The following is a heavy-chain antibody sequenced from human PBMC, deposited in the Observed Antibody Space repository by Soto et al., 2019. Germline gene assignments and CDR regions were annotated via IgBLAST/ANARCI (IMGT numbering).Heavy chain of an antibody. CDR2: INAANGDT. D-gene: IGHD6-13*01. CDR3: VRRHVSATGIDWFDP. CDR1: GYTFTSYG. J-gene: IGHJ5*02. V-gene: IGHV1-3*01. Sequence: ASVKVSCKASGYTFTSYGIHWVRQAPGQRLEWMGWINAANGDTKYSPKFQGRVTITRDTSASTAYMELSSLRSEDTAVYYCVRRHVSATGIDWFDPSGQAPLVTV.